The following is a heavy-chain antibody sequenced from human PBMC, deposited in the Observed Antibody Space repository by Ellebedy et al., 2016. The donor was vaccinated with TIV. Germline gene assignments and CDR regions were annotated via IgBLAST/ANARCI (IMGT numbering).Heavy chain of an antibody. Sequence: MPSETLSLTCAVYGGSFSGYYWSWIRQPPGKGLEWIGEITHSGSTNSNPSLKSRVTISVDTSKNQFSLKLSSVTAADTAVYYCARELVAGRVFDYWGQGTLVTVSS. CDR3: ARELVAGRVFDY. CDR2: ITHSGST. V-gene: IGHV4-34*01. D-gene: IGHD6-19*01. J-gene: IGHJ4*02. CDR1: GGSFSGYY.